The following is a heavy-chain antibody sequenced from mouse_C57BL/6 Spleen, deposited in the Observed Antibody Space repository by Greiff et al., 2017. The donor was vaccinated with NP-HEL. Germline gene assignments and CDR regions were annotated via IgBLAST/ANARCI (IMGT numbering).Heavy chain of an antibody. V-gene: IGHV1-26*01. CDR1: GYTFTDYY. D-gene: IGHD2-3*01. Sequence: EVQLQQSGPELVKPGASVKISCKASGYTFTDYYMNWVKQSHGKSLEWIGDINPNNGGTSYNQKFKAKATLTVDKSSSTAYMELRSLTSEDSAVYYWARSDGPYWYFDVWGTGTTVTVSS. CDR3: ARSDGPYWYFDV. CDR2: INPNNGGT. J-gene: IGHJ1*03.